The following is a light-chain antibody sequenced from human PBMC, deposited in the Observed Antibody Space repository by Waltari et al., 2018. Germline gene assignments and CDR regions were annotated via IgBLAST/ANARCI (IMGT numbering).Light chain of an antibody. J-gene: IGKJ4*01. CDR2: ATS. V-gene: IGKV3-20*01. CDR3: QQYGSSIT. Sequence: EIVLTLSPGTLSLSPGERATLSCRASQSVSSAYFAWYQHKPGQPPRLVMFATSIRGTGIPDRFGGGGSGTDFTLTISRLEPEDFAVYYCQQYGSSITFGGGTKVEIK. CDR1: QSVSSAY.